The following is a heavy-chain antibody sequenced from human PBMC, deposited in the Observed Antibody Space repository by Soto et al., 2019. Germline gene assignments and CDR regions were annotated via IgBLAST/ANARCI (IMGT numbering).Heavy chain of an antibody. D-gene: IGHD2-2*01. CDR1: GGSFSGYY. CDR3: ARGPRRYCSCSCCPPPGLDY. Sequence: QVQLQQWGAGLLKPSETLSLTCAVYGGSFSGYYWSWIRQPPGKGLEWIGEINHSGSTNYNPSLKIRFTISVDTSKNQLSLRLSSVTASDTAVYYCARGPRRYCSCSCCPPPGLDYWGQGTLVTVSS. J-gene: IGHJ4*02. V-gene: IGHV4-34*01. CDR2: INHSGST.